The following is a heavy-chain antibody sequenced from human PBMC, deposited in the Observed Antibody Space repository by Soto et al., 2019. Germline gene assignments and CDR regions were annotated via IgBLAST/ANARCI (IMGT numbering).Heavy chain of an antibody. J-gene: IGHJ4*02. D-gene: IGHD4-17*01. CDR1: GFTFSSYG. V-gene: IGHV3-33*08. CDR2: IWYDGSNK. CDR3: TRLDLNGDYVAFDY. Sequence: PGGSLRLSCAASGFTFSSYGMHWVRQAPGKGLEWVAVIWYDGSNKYYADSVKGRFTISRDNSKNTLYLQMNSLRAEDTAVYYCTRLDLNGDYVAFDYWGQGTLVTVSS.